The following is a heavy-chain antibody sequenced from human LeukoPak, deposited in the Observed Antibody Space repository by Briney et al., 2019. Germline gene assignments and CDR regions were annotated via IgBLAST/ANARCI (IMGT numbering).Heavy chain of an antibody. CDR1: GGTFSSHS. Sequence: SVKVSCKAPGGTFSSHSLNWVRQAPGHGLEWMGRIIPILGVENYAQNFQGRATITADKSTSTFYMELSSLRFEDTALYYCARDREMATGGFDYWGQGTLVTVSS. CDR3: ARDREMATGGFDY. J-gene: IGHJ4*02. CDR2: IIPILGVE. D-gene: IGHD5-24*01. V-gene: IGHV1-69*04.